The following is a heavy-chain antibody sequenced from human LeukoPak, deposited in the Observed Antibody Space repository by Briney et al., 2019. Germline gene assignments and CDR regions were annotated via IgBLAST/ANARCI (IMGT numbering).Heavy chain of an antibody. CDR1: GFDFRIFE. CDR3: ARIGNAFDI. D-gene: IGHD1-1*01. Sequence: PGGSLRLSCEASGFDFRIFEMNWVRQAPGKGLEWVSYISSSGSTIYYADSVKGRFTISRDNAKNSLYLQMNSLRAEDTAVYYCARIGNAFDIWGQGTMVTVSS. J-gene: IGHJ3*02. V-gene: IGHV3-48*03. CDR2: ISSSGSTI.